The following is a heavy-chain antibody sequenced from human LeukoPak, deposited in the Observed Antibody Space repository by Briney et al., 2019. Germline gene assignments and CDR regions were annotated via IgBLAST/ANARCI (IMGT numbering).Heavy chain of an antibody. V-gene: IGHV1-2*02. CDR3: ARGKGYCSGGSCYGWYNWFDP. J-gene: IGHJ5*02. D-gene: IGHD2-15*01. CDR1: GYTFTGYY. Sequence: ASVKVSCKASGYTFTGYYMHWVRQAPGQGLEWMGWINPNSGGTNYAQKFQGRVTMTRDTSISTAYMELSRLRSDDTAVYYCARGKGYCSGGSCYGWYNWFDPWGQGTLVTVSS. CDR2: INPNSGGT.